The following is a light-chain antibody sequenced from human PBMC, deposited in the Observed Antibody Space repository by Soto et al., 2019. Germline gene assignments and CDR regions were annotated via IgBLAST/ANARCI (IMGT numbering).Light chain of an antibody. V-gene: IGKV3-20*01. Sequence: EIVLTQSPGTLSLSPGERATLSCRASQSVSSSYLAWYQQKPGQAPRLLIYGASSRATGIPDRFSGSGSATDFTLTISRLEPEDFEVYFCQQYGSSPLSFGGGTKVEIK. J-gene: IGKJ4*01. CDR1: QSVSSSY. CDR3: QQYGSSPLS. CDR2: GAS.